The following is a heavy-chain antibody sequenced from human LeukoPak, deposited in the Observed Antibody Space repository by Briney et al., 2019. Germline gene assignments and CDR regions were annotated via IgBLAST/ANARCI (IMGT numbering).Heavy chain of an antibody. V-gene: IGHV4-30-4*01. D-gene: IGHD2-15*01. Sequence: LSETLSLTCTVSGASIRSGDYYWSWIRPPPGKGLEWIGYTYDSGSTYYNPSLKSRITISVDTSENRFSLKLSSVTATDTAVYYCARDCSGGSCYGAFDIWGQGTMVTVSS. CDR3: ARDCSGGSCYGAFDI. CDR2: TYDSGST. CDR1: GASIRSGDYY. J-gene: IGHJ3*02.